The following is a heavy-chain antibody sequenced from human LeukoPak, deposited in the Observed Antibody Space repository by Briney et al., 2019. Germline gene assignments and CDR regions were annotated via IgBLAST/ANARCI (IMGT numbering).Heavy chain of an antibody. Sequence: GGSLRLSCAASGCTVSSNYMSWVRQAPGKGLEWVSVIYSGGSTYYADSVKGRFTISRDNSKNTLYLQMNSLRAEDTAVYYCARASSHCSSTSCYIGYWGQGTLVTVSS. J-gene: IGHJ4*02. V-gene: IGHV3-53*01. CDR1: GCTVSSNY. D-gene: IGHD2-2*01. CDR3: ARASSHCSSTSCYIGY. CDR2: IYSGGST.